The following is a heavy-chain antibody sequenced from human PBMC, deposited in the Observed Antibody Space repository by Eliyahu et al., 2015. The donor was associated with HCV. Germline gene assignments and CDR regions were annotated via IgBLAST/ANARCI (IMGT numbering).Heavy chain of an antibody. CDR3: ARHTYGGNSDFDY. CDR2: VYFSWTP. V-gene: IGHV4-59*08. J-gene: IGHJ4*02. D-gene: IGHD4-23*01. CDR1: GGSISTYY. Sequence: QVQLQESGPGLVKPSGTLSLTCTVSGGSISTYYWSWIRQPPGKGLEWIGYVYFSWTPQYKPSLKSRVTISVDTSKNEFSLKLTSVTAADTAVYYCARHTYGGNSDFDYWGQGTLVTVSS.